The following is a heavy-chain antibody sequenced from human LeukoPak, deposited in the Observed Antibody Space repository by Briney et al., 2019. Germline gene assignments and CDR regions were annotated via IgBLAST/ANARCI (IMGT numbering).Heavy chain of an antibody. J-gene: IGHJ4*02. Sequence: GASVKVSXTASGGTFSSYAISWVRQAPGQGLEWMGGIIPIFGTANYAQKFQGRVTITTDESTSTAYMELSSLRSEDTAVYYCAREQGSSGWYQNDYWGQGTLVTVSS. CDR2: IIPIFGTA. V-gene: IGHV1-69*05. CDR1: GGTFSSYA. D-gene: IGHD6-19*01. CDR3: AREQGSSGWYQNDY.